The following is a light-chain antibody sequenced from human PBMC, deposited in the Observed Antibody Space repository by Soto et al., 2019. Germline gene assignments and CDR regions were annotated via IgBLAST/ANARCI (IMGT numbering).Light chain of an antibody. CDR2: EVS. Sequence: QSALTQPASVSGSPGQSITISCTGTSSDVGSYNLVSWYQQHPGKAPKLMIYEVSKRPSGVSNRFSGSKSGNTASLTISGLPAQDEADYYCCSYAGSSTLVFGGGTKVTV. J-gene: IGLJ2*01. CDR3: CSYAGSSTLV. CDR1: SSDVGSYNL. V-gene: IGLV2-23*02.